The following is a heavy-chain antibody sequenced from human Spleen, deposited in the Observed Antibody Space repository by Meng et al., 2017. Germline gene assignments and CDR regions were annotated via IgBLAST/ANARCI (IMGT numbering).Heavy chain of an antibody. J-gene: IGHJ5*02. CDR3: ARLWTVTSYSADWFDP. CDR1: GGSFSGYY. CDR2: ISHSGST. D-gene: IGHD4-17*01. V-gene: IGHV4-34*01. Sequence: QVQLQQWGAGLLKPSETLSLTCAVYGGSFSGYYWSWIRQPPGKGLEWIGEISHSGSTNYSPSLKNRVTISLDTSKNQFSLKLRSVTAADTAVYYCARLWTVTSYSADWFDPWGQGTLVTVSS.